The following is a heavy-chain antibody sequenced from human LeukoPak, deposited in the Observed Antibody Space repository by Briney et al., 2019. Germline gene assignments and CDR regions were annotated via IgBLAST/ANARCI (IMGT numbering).Heavy chain of an antibody. V-gene: IGHV4-34*01. CDR3: ARSVEMATIGFFDY. J-gene: IGHJ4*02. CDR2: INHSGST. CDR1: GGSFSGYY. D-gene: IGHD5-24*01. Sequence: SETLSLTCAVSGGSFSGYYWSWIRQPPGKGLEWIGEINHSGSTNYNPSLKSRVTISVDTSKNQFSLKLSSVTAADTAVYYCARSVEMATIGFFDYWGQGTLVTVSS.